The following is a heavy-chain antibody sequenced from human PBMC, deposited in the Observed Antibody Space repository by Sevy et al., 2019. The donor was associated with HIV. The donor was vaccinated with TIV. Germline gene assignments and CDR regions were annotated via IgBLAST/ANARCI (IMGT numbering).Heavy chain of an antibody. CDR3: ARDFKGGDGYRSNGMDV. J-gene: IGHJ6*02. CDR2: IYNSFTT. D-gene: IGHD3-16*01. Sequence: SETLSLTCTVSGGSIISYYWSWIRQPPGKGLERIGYIYNSFTTYYNPSLRSRVTISVDTSKNQFSLKLSSVTAADTAVYYCARDFKGGDGYRSNGMDVWGQGTTVTVSS. V-gene: IGHV4-59*01. CDR1: GGSIISYY.